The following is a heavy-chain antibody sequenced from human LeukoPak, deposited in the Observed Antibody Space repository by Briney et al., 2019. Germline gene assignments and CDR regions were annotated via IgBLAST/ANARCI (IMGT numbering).Heavy chain of an antibody. J-gene: IGHJ4*02. V-gene: IGHV3-30*04. D-gene: IGHD3-3*01. CDR2: VSYDGSNK. CDR1: GFTFSSYA. Sequence: GRSLRLSCAASGFTFSSYAMHWVRQAPGKGLEWVAVVSYDGSNKYYADSVKGRFTISRDNSKNTLYLQMNSLRAEDTAVYYCAKDHRYPYDFWSGYPDYWGQGTLVTVSS. CDR3: AKDHRYPYDFWSGYPDY.